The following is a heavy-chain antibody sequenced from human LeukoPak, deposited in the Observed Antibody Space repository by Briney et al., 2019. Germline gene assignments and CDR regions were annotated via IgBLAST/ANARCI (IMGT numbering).Heavy chain of an antibody. V-gene: IGHV3-30*02. Sequence: PGGSLRLSCAASGFTFRTYGMHWVRQAPGKGLEWVAVVRYDGGNKHYADSVKGRFTISRDNSKNTLYLQMNSLRDEDTAVYYCGQGSHYYGSGSHRRGHYFDYWGQGTLVTVSS. D-gene: IGHD3-10*01. CDR2: VRYDGGNK. J-gene: IGHJ4*02. CDR1: GFTFRTYG. CDR3: GQGSHYYGSGSHRRGHYFDY.